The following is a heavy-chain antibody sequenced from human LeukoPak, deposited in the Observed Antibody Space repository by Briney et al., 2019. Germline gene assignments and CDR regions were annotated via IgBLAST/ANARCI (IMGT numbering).Heavy chain of an antibody. CDR2: ISSSSSYI. D-gene: IGHD3-22*01. J-gene: IGHJ4*02. CDR3: ARDPHDSSGYHSNFDY. Sequence: GGSLRLSCAASGFTFSSYSMNWVRHAPGKGLEWVSSISSSSSYIYYADSVKGGFTISRDNAQNSLYLQMNSLRAEDTAVYYCARDPHDSSGYHSNFDYWGQGTLVTVSS. CDR1: GFTFSSYS. V-gene: IGHV3-21*01.